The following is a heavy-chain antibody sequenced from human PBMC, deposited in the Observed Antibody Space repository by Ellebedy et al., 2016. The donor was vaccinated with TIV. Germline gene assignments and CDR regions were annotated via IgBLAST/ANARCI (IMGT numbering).Heavy chain of an antibody. CDR3: ASPSHRGYYSSTSCRHFFDY. CDR1: GGSFSGYY. D-gene: IGHD2-2*01. Sequence: SETLSLXXAVYGGSFSGYYWSWIRQPPGKGLEWIGEINHSGSTNYNPSLKSRVTISVDTSKNQFSLKLSSVTAADTAVYYCASPSHRGYYSSTSCRHFFDYWGQGTLVTVSS. V-gene: IGHV4-34*01. J-gene: IGHJ4*02. CDR2: INHSGST.